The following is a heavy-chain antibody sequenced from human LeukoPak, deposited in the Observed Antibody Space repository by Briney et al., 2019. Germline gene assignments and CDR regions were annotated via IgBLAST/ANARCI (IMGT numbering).Heavy chain of an antibody. Sequence: SETLSLTCTVSGGSISSHYWSWIQQPPGKGLEWIGYIYYSGSTNYNPSLKSRVTISVDTSKNQFSLKLSSVTAADTAVYYCARDFARGGCYYYYYMDVWGKGTTVTVSS. D-gene: IGHD3-16*01. CDR1: GGSISSHY. CDR3: ARDFARGGCYYYYYMDV. J-gene: IGHJ6*03. CDR2: IYYSGST. V-gene: IGHV4-59*11.